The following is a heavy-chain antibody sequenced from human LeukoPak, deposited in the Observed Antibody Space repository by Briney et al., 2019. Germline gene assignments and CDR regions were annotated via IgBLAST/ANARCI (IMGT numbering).Heavy chain of an antibody. D-gene: IGHD3-22*01. Sequence: SETLSLTCTVSGGSISSYYWSWLRQPPGKGLEWIGYIYYSGNTNYNPSLKSRVTISVDTSKNQFSLKLSSVTAADTAVYYCARGAYDSSGYYWVGYYGMDVWGQGTTVTVSS. CDR2: IYYSGNT. CDR1: GGSISSYY. J-gene: IGHJ6*02. CDR3: ARGAYDSSGYYWVGYYGMDV. V-gene: IGHV4-59*01.